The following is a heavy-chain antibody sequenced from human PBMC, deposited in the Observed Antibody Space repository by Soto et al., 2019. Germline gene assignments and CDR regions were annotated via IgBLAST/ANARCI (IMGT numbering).Heavy chain of an antibody. J-gene: IGHJ3*02. CDR2: INAGNGNT. CDR1: GYTFTSYA. CDR3: ARAPSRSSFTSAAPGPFDI. V-gene: IGHV1-3*01. D-gene: IGHD6-6*01. Sequence: ASVKVSCKASGYTFTSYAMHWVRQAPGQRLEWMGWINAGNGNTKYSQKFQGRVTITRDTSASTAYMELSSLRSEDTAVYYCARAPSRSSFTSAAPGPFDIWGQGTMVTVSS.